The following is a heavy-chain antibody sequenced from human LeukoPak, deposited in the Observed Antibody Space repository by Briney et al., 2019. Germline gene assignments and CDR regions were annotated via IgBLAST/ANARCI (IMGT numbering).Heavy chain of an antibody. CDR2: ISSGSTYI. V-gene: IGHV3-21*03. CDR1: EFTFSSYF. D-gene: IGHD5-18*01. J-gene: IGHJ4*02. CDR3: GYSYGASGFDY. Sequence: PGGSLRLSCAASEFTFSSYFMNWVRQTPGKGLERVSSISSGSTYIYYADSVKGRFTISRDNAKNSLYLQMNSLRAEDTAVYSRGYSYGASGFDYWGQGTLVTVSS.